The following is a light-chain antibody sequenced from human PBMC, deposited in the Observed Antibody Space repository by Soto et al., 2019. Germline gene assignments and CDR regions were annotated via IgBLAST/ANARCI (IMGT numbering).Light chain of an antibody. V-gene: IGKV2-28*01. CDR3: MQALQTPLT. Sequence: DIVMTQSPLSLPVTPGEPASISCGSSQSLLHSNGYSYFDWYLQKPGQSPQLLIYLGSNRASGVPDRFSGSGSGTDFTLKISRVEAEDVGVYYCMQALQTPLTFGQGTRLEIK. CDR2: LGS. CDR1: QSLLHSNGYSY. J-gene: IGKJ5*01.